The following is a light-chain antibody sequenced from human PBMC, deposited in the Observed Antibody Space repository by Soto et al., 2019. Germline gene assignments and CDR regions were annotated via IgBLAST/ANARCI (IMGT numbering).Light chain of an antibody. CDR3: SSYAGSNTLHV. CDR2: EVS. J-gene: IGLJ1*01. V-gene: IGLV2-14*01. Sequence: QSALTQPASVSGSPGQSITISCTGTSSDVGNYNSVSWYQQYPGKAPKLMIHEVSNRPSGVSSRFSGSKSGNTASLTISGLQAEDEADYYCSSYAGSNTLHVFGTGTQLTVL. CDR1: SSDVGNYNS.